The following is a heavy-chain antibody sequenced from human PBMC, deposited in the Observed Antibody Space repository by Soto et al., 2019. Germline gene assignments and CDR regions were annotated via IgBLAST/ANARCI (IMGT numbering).Heavy chain of an antibody. J-gene: IGHJ5*02. CDR1: GGSISSYY. CDR2: IYYSGST. Sequence: SETLSLTCTVSGGSISSYYWSWIRQPPGKGLEWIGYIYYSGSTNYNPSLKSRVTISVDTSKNQFSLKLSSVTAAETAVYYCARLPAVANWFDPWGQGTLVTVSS. D-gene: IGHD2-15*01. CDR3: ARLPAVANWFDP. V-gene: IGHV4-59*01.